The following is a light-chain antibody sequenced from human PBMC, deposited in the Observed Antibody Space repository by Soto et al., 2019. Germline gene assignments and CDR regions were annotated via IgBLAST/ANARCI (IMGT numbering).Light chain of an antibody. J-gene: IGKJ1*01. CDR2: DAS. CDR3: QQYDIWPPWT. Sequence: EIEMTQSPATLSVSPGERATLSCRSSQSVGRKLAWYQQKPGQAPRLLIYDASNRAMGVPARFSGSGSGTEFNLTLSSPQSEDVAVYPRQQYDIWPPWTFGQGTKVEI. CDR1: QSVGRK. V-gene: IGKV3-15*01.